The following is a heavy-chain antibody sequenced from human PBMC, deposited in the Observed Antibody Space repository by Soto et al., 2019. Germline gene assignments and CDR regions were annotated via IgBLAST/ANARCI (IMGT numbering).Heavy chain of an antibody. V-gene: IGHV1-69*12. Sequence: QVQLVQSGAEVKKPGSSVKVSCKASGGTLSSYAISWVRQAPGQGLEWMGGITFSGTTNYAQKFQGTVTITADEATNTAYMELSSLRSEDSAVYYCASHDSTGYLYWYSDLWGRGTLVTVSS. CDR1: GGTLSSYA. D-gene: IGHD5-18*01. CDR2: ITFSGTT. CDR3: ASHDSTGYLYWYSDL. J-gene: IGHJ2*01.